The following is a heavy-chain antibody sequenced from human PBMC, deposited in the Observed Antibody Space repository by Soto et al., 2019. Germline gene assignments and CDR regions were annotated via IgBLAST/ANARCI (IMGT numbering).Heavy chain of an antibody. CDR3: ARGMSDGFGEVS. J-gene: IGHJ5*02. D-gene: IGHD3-10*01. Sequence: QVQLVQSGAEVKKPGASVKVSCKTSGYTFTNDDINWVRQAAGKGLEWIGWMSPNSGNTGYAQKFQGRVTLTRDTSISTAYMELSSLRSEDTAVYYCARGMSDGFGEVSWGQGTLVTVSS. CDR1: GYTFTNDD. CDR2: MSPNSGNT. V-gene: IGHV1-8*02.